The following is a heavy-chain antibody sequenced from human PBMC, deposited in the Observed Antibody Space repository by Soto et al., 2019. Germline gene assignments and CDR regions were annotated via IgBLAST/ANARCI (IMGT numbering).Heavy chain of an antibody. CDR1: GFTFTSSA. D-gene: IGHD6-13*01. V-gene: IGHV1-58*01. CDR3: AADTRIAAAIGYYYGMDV. CDR2: IVVGSGNT. Sequence: SVKVSCKASGFTFTSSAVQWVRQARGQRLEWIGWIVVGSGNTNYAQKFQERVTITRDMSTSTAYMELSSLRSEDTAVYYCAADTRIAAAIGYYYGMDVWGQGTTVTVSS. J-gene: IGHJ6*02.